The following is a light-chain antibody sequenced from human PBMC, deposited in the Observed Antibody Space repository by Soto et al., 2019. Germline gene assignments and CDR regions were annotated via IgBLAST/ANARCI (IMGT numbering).Light chain of an antibody. Sequence: QSALTQPASVSGSPGQSITISCTGTSSDVGSYNLVSWYQQHPGETPKLMIYEGSKRPSGVSNRFSGSKSGNTASLTISGLQGEDEGDYYCCSYAGSSPVVFGGGTKLTV. J-gene: IGLJ2*01. CDR2: EGS. V-gene: IGLV2-23*01. CDR3: CSYAGSSPVV. CDR1: SSDVGSYNL.